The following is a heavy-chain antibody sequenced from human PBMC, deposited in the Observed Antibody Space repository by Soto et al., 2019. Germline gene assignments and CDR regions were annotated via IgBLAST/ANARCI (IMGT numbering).Heavy chain of an antibody. J-gene: IGHJ4*02. CDR1: GFTVSTKY. Sequence: EVQLVETGGGLIQPGGSLRLSCAASGFTVSTKYMSWVRQAPGKGLEWVSLIYIGGNTYYADSVKGRFTISRYNSKNTLYLQMNSLRAEDTAVYYCATEGGGTWGGNYFDYWGQGTLVTVSS. CDR3: ATEGGGTWGGNYFDY. D-gene: IGHD3-16*01. V-gene: IGHV3-53*02. CDR2: IYIGGNT.